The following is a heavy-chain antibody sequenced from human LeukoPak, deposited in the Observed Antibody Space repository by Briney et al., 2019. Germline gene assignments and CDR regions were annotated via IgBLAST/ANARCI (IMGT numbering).Heavy chain of an antibody. CDR1: GFTFSSWT. CDR2: IGGNGII. D-gene: IGHD6-19*01. CDR3: AKGWLAKGWFDP. V-gene: IGHV3-23*01. J-gene: IGHJ5*02. Sequence: GGSLRLSCAASGFTFSSWTMSWFRQAPGKGLEWVSSIGGNGIIYYADSVKGRFTTSRDNSKNTVYLQMNSLRAEDTALHYCAKGWLAKGWFDPWGQGTLVTVSS.